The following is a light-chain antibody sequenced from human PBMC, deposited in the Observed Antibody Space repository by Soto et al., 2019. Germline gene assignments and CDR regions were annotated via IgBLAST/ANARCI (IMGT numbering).Light chain of an antibody. J-gene: IGLJ1*01. Sequence: QSALTQPASVSGSPGQSITISCTGTSSDVGSYNYVSWYQQHPGKAPKLMIYEVRNRPSGVPDRFSGSKSGNTASLTISGLQAEDEADYYCCSYAGSYPLVFGTGTKVTVL. V-gene: IGLV2-14*01. CDR1: SSDVGSYNY. CDR3: CSYAGSYPLV. CDR2: EVR.